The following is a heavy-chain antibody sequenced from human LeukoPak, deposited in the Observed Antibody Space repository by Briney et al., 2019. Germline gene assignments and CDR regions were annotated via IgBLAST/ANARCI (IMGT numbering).Heavy chain of an antibody. J-gene: IGHJ4*02. CDR3: ARSITAPYFDY. CDR2: INSDGSST. D-gene: IGHD5-24*01. CDR1: GFTFSSYW. Sequence: GRSLRLSCAASGFTFSSYWMHWVRQAPGKGLVWVSRINSDGSSTSYADSVKGRFTISRDNAKNTLYLQMNSLRAEDTAVYYCARSITAPYFDYWGQGTLVTVSS. V-gene: IGHV3-74*01.